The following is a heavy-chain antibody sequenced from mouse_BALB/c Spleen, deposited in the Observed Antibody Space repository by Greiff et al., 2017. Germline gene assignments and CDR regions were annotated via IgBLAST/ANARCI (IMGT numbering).Heavy chain of an antibody. CDR3: ARDKAITTATRYFDV. CDR2: IRSKSNNYAT. Sequence: EVQLVESGGGLVQPKGSLKLSCAASGFTFNTYAMNWVRQAPGKGLEWVARIRSKSNNYATYYADSVKDRFTISRDNSQSILYLQMNTLRAEDSATYYCARDKAITTATRYFDVWGAGTTVTVSS. D-gene: IGHD1-2*01. CDR1: GFTFNTYA. J-gene: IGHJ1*01. V-gene: IGHV10-1*02.